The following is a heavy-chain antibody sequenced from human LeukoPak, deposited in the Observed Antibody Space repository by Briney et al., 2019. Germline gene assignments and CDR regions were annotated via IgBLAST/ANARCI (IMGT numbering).Heavy chain of an antibody. J-gene: IGHJ5*02. D-gene: IGHD2-2*01. Sequence: SETQSLTCTVSGGSISSSSYYWGWIRQPPGKGLEWIGSIYYSGSTYCNPSLKSRVTISVDTSKNQFSLKLSSVTAADTAVYYCARHSAAIFSNPNWFDPWGQGTLVTVSS. CDR2: IYYSGST. V-gene: IGHV4-39*01. CDR3: ARHSAAIFSNPNWFDP. CDR1: GGSISSSSYY.